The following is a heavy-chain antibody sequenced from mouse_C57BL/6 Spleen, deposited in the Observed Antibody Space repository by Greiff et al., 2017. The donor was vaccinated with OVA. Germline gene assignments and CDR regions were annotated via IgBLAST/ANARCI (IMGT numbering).Heavy chain of an antibody. V-gene: IGHV1-52*01. Sequence: QVQLQQPGAELVRPGSSVKLSCKASGYTFTSYWMHWVKQRPIQGLEWIGNIDPSDSETHYNQKFKDKATLTVDKSSSTAYMQLSSLTSEDSAVYYCARDGYYACAYWGQGTLVTVSA. CDR2: IDPSDSET. CDR3: ARDGYYACAY. D-gene: IGHD2-3*01. J-gene: IGHJ3*01. CDR1: GYTFTSYW.